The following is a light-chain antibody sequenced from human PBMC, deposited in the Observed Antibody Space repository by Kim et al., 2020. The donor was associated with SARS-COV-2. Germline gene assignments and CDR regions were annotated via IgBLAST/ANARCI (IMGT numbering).Light chain of an antibody. V-gene: IGLV3-1*01. CDR2: QDD. CDR1: SLGNKY. J-gene: IGLJ2*01. CDR3: QAWDSSTVV. Sequence: SYELTQPPSVSVSPGQTASITCSGDSLGNKYACWYQQKPGQSPVLVIYQDDKRPPGIPERFSGSKSGSTATLTISGTQTMDEADYYCQAWDSSTVVFGGG.